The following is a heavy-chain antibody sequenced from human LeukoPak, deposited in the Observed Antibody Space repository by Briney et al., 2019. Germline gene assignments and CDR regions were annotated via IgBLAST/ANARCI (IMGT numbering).Heavy chain of an antibody. J-gene: IGHJ3*02. Sequence: GGSLRLSCAASGFTFSSYWMSWVRQAPGKGLEWVANIKQDGSEKYYVDSVKGRFTISRDNAKNSLYLQMNSLRAEDTAVYYCARVGNYYGSGSPDAFDIWGQGTMVTVSS. CDR2: IKQDGSEK. D-gene: IGHD3-10*01. CDR1: GFTFSSYW. CDR3: ARVGNYYGSGSPDAFDI. V-gene: IGHV3-7*01.